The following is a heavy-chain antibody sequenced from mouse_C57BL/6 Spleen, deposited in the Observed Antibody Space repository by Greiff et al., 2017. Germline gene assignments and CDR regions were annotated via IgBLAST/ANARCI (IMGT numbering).Heavy chain of an antibody. D-gene: IGHD1-1*01. CDR1: GFTFSDAW. V-gene: IGHV6-6*01. Sequence: EVKLQESGGGLVQPGGSMKLSCAASGFTFSDAWMDWVRQSPEKGLEWVAEIRNKANNHATYYAESVKGRFTISRDDSKSSVYLQMNSLRAEDTGIYYCTKTTVVARYVDVWGTGTTVTVSS. CDR3: TKTTVVARYVDV. J-gene: IGHJ1*03. CDR2: IRNKANNHAT.